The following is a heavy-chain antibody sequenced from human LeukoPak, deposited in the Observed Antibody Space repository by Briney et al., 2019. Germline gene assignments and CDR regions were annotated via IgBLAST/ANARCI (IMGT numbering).Heavy chain of an antibody. D-gene: IGHD3-10*01. CDR3: AKDLVRGVIITLFDY. V-gene: IGHV3-23*01. CDR1: GFTFSSYA. J-gene: IGHJ4*02. CDR2: ISGGGGST. Sequence: PGGSLRLSCAASGFTFSSYAMSWVRQAPGKGLEWVSAISGGGGSTSYADFVRGRLPISSDYSKNTLYLQMNSLRADDTAVYYCAKDLVRGVIITLFDYWGQGTLVTVSS.